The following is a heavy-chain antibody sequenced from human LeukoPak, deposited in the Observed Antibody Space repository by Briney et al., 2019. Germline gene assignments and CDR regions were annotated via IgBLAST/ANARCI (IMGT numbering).Heavy chain of an antibody. CDR2: ISYDGSNK. D-gene: IGHD3-10*01. J-gene: IGHJ4*02. Sequence: GGSLRLSCAASGFTFSSYGMHWVRQAPGKGLEWVAVISYDGSNKYYADSVKGRFTISRDNSKNTLYLQMNSLRAEDTAVYYCAKATYCYGSGSYYNLDYWGQGTLVTVSS. CDR3: AKATYCYGSGSYYNLDY. CDR1: GFTFSSYG. V-gene: IGHV3-30*18.